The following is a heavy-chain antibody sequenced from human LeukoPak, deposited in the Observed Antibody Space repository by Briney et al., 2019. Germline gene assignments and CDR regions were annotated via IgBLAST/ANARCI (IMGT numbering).Heavy chain of an antibody. J-gene: IGHJ3*01. Sequence: GGSLRLSCAASGFTFSGSAMHWVRQASGKGLEWVGRIRSKANGYATAYAASVKGRFTISRDDSKNTAYLQMNSLKTEDTAVYYCTRLYYDSSGYRWGQGTMVTVSS. CDR2: IRSKANGYAT. CDR1: GFTFSGSA. D-gene: IGHD3-22*01. CDR3: TRLYYDSSGYR. V-gene: IGHV3-73*01.